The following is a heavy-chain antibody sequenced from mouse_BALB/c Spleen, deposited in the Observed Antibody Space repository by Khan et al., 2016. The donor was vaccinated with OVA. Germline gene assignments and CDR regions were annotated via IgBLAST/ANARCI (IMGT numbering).Heavy chain of an antibody. V-gene: IGHV2-9*02. CDR1: GFSLTSYG. J-gene: IGHJ3*01. CDR3: ARDTTTTPY. Sequence: QMQLEESGPGLVAPSQTLSITCTVSGFSLTSYGVHWVRQPPGKSLEWLGIIWAGGSNTYYSALLSSLSISNDNSNSQVFLKMNSRQTDDTAMYYCARDTTTTPYWGQGTLVTVSA. D-gene: IGHD1-2*01. CDR2: IWAGGSN.